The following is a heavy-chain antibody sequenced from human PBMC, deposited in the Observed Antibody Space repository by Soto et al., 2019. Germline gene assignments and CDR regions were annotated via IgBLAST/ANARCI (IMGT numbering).Heavy chain of an antibody. Sequence: QLQLQESGPGLVKPSETLSLTCTVSGGSISSSSYYWGWIRQPPGKGLEWIGSIYYSGSTYYNPSLKSRVSICVDTSKNQGSLKLSSVTAADTAVYYCARHLHFVAPYLYFDLWGRGTLVTVSS. V-gene: IGHV4-39*01. D-gene: IGHD2-21*01. CDR1: GGSISSSSYY. CDR3: ARHLHFVAPYLYFDL. CDR2: IYYSGST. J-gene: IGHJ2*01.